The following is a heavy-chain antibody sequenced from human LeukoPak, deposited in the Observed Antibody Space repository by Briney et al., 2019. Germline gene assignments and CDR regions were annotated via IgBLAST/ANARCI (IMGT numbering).Heavy chain of an antibody. CDR3: ARGKYYDFWSGYPYYFDY. CDR2: INDSGST. J-gene: IGHJ4*02. CDR1: GGSFSGYY. D-gene: IGHD3-3*01. Sequence: PSETLSLTCAVYGGSFSGYYWSWLGQPPGKGREGIGEINDSGSTNYNPSLKSRFTISLATSKTHFSLKLSSVPAADTAVYYCARGKYYDFWSGYPYYFDYWGQGTLVTVSS. V-gene: IGHV4-34*01.